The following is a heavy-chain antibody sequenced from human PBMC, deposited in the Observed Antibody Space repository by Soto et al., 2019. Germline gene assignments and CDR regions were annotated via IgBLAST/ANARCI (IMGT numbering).Heavy chain of an antibody. Sequence: EVQLLESGGGLVQPGGSLRLSCAASGFSFSSYAMSWVRQAPGKGLEWVSSVSGSGISTYYADSVKGRFTISRDNSKNMVYLQMNSLRAEDTVVDLCAKLPQYVTLAGYLDYFVYWGPGILGTVS. D-gene: IGHD3-9*01. CDR3: AKLPQYVTLAGYLDYFVY. CDR2: VSGSGIST. J-gene: IGHJ4*02. V-gene: IGHV3-23*01. CDR1: GFSFSSYA.